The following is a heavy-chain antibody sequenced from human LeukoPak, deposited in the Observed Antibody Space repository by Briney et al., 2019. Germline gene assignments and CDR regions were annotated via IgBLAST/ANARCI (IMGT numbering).Heavy chain of an antibody. D-gene: IGHD5-12*01. CDR1: GGSFSGYY. J-gene: IGHJ4*02. CDR3: ASRGYSGYEPFDY. V-gene: IGHV4-34*01. Sequence: PSETLSLTCAVYGGSFSGYYWSWIRQPPGKGLEWIGEINHSGSTNYNPSLKRRATISVDTSKNQFSLKLSSVTAADTAVYYCASRGYSGYEPFDYWGQGTLVTVSS. CDR2: INHSGST.